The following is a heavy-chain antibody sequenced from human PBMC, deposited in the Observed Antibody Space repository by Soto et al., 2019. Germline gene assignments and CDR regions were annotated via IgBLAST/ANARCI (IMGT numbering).Heavy chain of an antibody. Sequence: PGESLKISCKGSGYSFTSYWIGWVRQMPGKGLEWMGIIYPGDSDTRYSPSFQGQVTISADKSISTAYLQWSSLKASDTAMYYCASGIAAAGTSGGMDVWGQGTTVTVS. CDR2: IYPGDSDT. D-gene: IGHD6-13*01. CDR3: ASGIAAAGTSGGMDV. J-gene: IGHJ6*02. CDR1: GYSFTSYW. V-gene: IGHV5-51*01.